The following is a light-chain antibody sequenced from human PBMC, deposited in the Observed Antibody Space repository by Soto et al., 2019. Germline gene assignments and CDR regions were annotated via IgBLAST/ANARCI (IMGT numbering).Light chain of an antibody. V-gene: IGLV4-69*01. Sequence: QLVLTQWPSASASLGASVKLTCTLSSGHSSYAIAWHQQQPEKGPRFLMRLNSDGSHNKGYGIPDRFSGSSSGAERYLTISGLQSEDGADYYCQTWGTDVSVFGGGTQLTVL. CDR2: LNSDGSH. CDR1: SGHSSYA. J-gene: IGLJ7*01. CDR3: QTWGTDVSV.